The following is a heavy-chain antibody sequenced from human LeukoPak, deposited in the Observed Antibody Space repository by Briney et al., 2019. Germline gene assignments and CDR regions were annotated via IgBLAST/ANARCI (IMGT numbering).Heavy chain of an antibody. V-gene: IGHV1-18*01. Sequence: ASVKVSCKASGYTFTSYGISWVRQAPGQGLEWMGWISAYNGNTNYAQKLQGRVTMTTDTSTSTAYMELRSLRSDDTAVYYCARWEVVPAGEGYAFDIWGQGTMVTVSS. D-gene: IGHD2-2*01. CDR2: ISAYNGNT. CDR3: ARWEVVPAGEGYAFDI. CDR1: GYTFTSYG. J-gene: IGHJ3*02.